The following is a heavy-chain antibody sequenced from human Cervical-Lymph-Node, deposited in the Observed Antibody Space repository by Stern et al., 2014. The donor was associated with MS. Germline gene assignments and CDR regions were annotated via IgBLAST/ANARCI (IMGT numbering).Heavy chain of an antibody. CDR3: ARIFRDYCGGDCWFDS. J-gene: IGHJ5*01. Sequence: QVTLRESGPALVKSTQTLTLTCTFSGFSLATSGMCVGWIRQPPGKALEWLARIDWDDDKYYNTSLKTRLSISKDTSKDQVVLTMTNMDPVDTATYYCARIFRDYCGGDCWFDSWGQGTLVTVSS. CDR2: IDWDDDK. CDR1: GFSLATSGMC. V-gene: IGHV2-70*15. D-gene: IGHD2-21*02.